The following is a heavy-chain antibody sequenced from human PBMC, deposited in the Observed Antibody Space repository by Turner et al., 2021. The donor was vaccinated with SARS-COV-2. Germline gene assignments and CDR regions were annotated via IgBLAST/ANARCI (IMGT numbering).Heavy chain of an antibody. D-gene: IGHD3-3*02. CDR3: ARVSVSGWDSYSHYGMDV. Sequence: QVQLVQSGAEVKKPGASVKVSCKAPGVTFSSYAISWVRQAPGQGLERMGGFIPILGIENYEQNFQGRVTITADKSTSTAYMEVSSLRSEDTAVYSCARVSVSGWDSYSHYGMDVWGQGTTVTVSS. CDR1: GVTFSSYA. V-gene: IGHV1-69*10. J-gene: IGHJ6*02. CDR2: FIPILGIE.